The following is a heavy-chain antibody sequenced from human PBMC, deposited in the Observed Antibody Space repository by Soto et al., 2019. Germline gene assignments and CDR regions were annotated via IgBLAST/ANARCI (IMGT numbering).Heavy chain of an antibody. CDR1: GGSFSGYY. CDR3: ARGFRGYDFQALDY. D-gene: IGHD5-12*01. V-gene: IGHV4-34*01. J-gene: IGHJ4*02. CDR2: INHSGST. Sequence: SETLSLTCAVYGGSFSGYYWSWIRQPPGKGLEWIGEINHSGSTNYNPSLKSRVTISVDTSKNQFSLRLSPVTAADTAVYYCARGFRGYDFQALDYWGQGTLVTVSS.